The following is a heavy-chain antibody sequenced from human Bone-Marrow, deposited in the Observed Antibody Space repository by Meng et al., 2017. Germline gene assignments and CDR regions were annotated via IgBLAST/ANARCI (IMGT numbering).Heavy chain of an antibody. CDR2: INGDGGST. Sequence: GESLKISCAASGFTFSSYWMHWVRQAPGKGLMWVSRINGDGGSTSYADSVKGRFTISRDNAKNTLYLRMNSLRDEDTAVYYCARGRGDGYNSYGFNAFDMCGQGT. J-gene: IGHJ3*02. V-gene: IGHV3-74*01. CDR1: GFTFSSYW. CDR3: ARGRGDGYNSYGFNAFDM. D-gene: IGHD5-24*01.